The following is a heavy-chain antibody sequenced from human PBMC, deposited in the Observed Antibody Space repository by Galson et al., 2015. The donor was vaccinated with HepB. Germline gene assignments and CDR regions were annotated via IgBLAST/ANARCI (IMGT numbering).Heavy chain of an antibody. V-gene: IGHV4-30-2*01. CDR3: ARNLRRGYDSSDAFDI. CDR2: IYHSGST. CDR1: GGSISSGGYS. D-gene: IGHD3-22*01. Sequence: TLSLTCAVSGGSISSGGYSWSWIRQPPGKGLEWIGYIYHSGSTYYNPSLKSRVTISVDRSKNQFSLKLGSVTAADTAVYYCARNLRRGYDSSDAFDIWGQGTMVTVSS. J-gene: IGHJ3*02.